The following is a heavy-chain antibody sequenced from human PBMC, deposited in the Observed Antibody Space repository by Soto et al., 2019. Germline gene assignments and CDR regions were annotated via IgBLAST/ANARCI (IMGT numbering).Heavy chain of an antibody. Sequence: QVQLVQSGAEVKKPGASVKVSCKASGYTFTSYGISWVRQAPGQGLEWMGWISAYNGNTNYAQKLQGRVTMTTDTSTSTAYMDLSSLRSDDTAVYYCARSLGFGEPRDASDGIDVWGQGTTVTVSS. CDR1: GYTFTSYG. CDR3: ARSLGFGEPRDASDGIDV. D-gene: IGHD3-10*01. CDR2: ISAYNGNT. J-gene: IGHJ6*02. V-gene: IGHV1-18*01.